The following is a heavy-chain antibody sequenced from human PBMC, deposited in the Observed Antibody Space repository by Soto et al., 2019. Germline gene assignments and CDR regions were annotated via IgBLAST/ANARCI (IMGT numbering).Heavy chain of an antibody. V-gene: IGHV4-39*01. CDR3: GSHRGRNWFDP. CDR2: IYYSGST. J-gene: IGHJ5*02. Sequence: KPSETLSLTCIVSGGSISSSSYYWGWIRQPPGKGLEWIGSIYYSGSTYYNPSLKSRVTISVDTSKNQFSLKLSSVTAADTAGFYCGSHRGRNWFDPWGQGTLVTVSS. CDR1: GGSISSSSYY.